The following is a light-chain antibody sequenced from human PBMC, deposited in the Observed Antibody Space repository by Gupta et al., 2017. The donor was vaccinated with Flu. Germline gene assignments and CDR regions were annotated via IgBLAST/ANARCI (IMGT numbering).Light chain of an antibody. CDR3: QQYGRSPRP. CDR1: QSVSSTY. V-gene: IGKV3-20*01. Sequence: EIVLTQSPGTLSLSPGERATLSCRASQSVSSTYLAWYQQKPGQAPRLLIYGASTRATGIPVRFSGSGSGTDFTLTISRLEPEDFAVYYCQQYGRSPRPFGQGTKVEIK. J-gene: IGKJ1*01. CDR2: GAS.